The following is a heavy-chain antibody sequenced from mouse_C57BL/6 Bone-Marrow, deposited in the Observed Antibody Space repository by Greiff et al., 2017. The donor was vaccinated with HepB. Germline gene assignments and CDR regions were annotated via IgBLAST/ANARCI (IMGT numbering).Heavy chain of an antibody. CDR3: ARAREGFFFAY. J-gene: IGHJ3*01. V-gene: IGHV1-81*01. CDR2: IYPRSGNT. CDR1: GYTFTSYG. Sequence: VQVVESGAELARPGASVKLSCKASGYTFTSYGISWVKQRTGQGLEWIGEIYPRSGNTYYNEKFKGKATLTADKSSSTAYMELRSLTSEDSAVYFCARAREGFFFAYWGQGTLVTVSA.